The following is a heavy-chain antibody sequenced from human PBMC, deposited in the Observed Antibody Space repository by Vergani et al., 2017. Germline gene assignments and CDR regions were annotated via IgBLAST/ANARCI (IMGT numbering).Heavy chain of an antibody. V-gene: IGHV3-74*01. Sequence: EVQLLESGGNLVQPGGSLRLSCAAFGFTFSRHWMHWVRQAPGKGLVWVSRVNPEGTNTPYADSVKGRFTISRDNAKNSLYLQMNSLRAEDTALYYCVKDIAASGNYWYFDLWGRGTLVTVSS. CDR1: GFTFSRHW. D-gene: IGHD6-13*01. J-gene: IGHJ2*01. CDR2: VNPEGTNT. CDR3: VKDIAASGNYWYFDL.